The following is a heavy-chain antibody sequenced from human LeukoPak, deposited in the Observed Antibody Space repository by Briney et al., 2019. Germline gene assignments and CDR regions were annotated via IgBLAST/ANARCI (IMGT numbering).Heavy chain of an antibody. CDR1: GFTFSSYA. V-gene: IGHV3-30*18. CDR2: VTYDGSDR. CDR3: AKEEVGAANYFEY. D-gene: IGHD1-26*01. J-gene: IGHJ4*01. Sequence: GGSLRLSCAASGFTFSSYAIHWVRQAPSNGLEWVAVVTYDGSDRHYADSVKGRFTISRANSKNTLTLQMNGLRPEDTAVYYCAKEEVGAANYFEYWGQGTPVTLSS.